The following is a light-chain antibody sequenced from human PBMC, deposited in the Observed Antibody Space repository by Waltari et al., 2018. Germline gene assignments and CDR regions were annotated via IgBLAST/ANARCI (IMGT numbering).Light chain of an antibody. Sequence: EIVMTQSPATLSVSPGEGATLSCRASQSVSSNLAWYQQKPGQAPRLLIYGASTRATGIPARFSGRGSGTDFTLTISSLQSEDFAVYHCQQYNNWPWNTFGQGTKLEIK. CDR3: QQYNNWPWNT. CDR2: GAS. J-gene: IGKJ2*01. CDR1: QSVSSN. V-gene: IGKV3-15*01.